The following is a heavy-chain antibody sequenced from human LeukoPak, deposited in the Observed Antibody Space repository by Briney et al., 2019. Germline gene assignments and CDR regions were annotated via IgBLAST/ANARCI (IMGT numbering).Heavy chain of an antibody. CDR1: GYSFTSYW. V-gene: IGHV5-51*01. CDR3: ARSHGGSGWSTGAEGFDY. J-gene: IGHJ4*02. Sequence: GESLKISCKGSGYSFTSYWIGRVRQMPGKGLEWMGIIYPGDSDTRYSPSFQGQVTISADKSISTAYLQWSSLKASDTAMYYCARSHGGSGWSTGAEGFDYWGQGTLVTVSS. D-gene: IGHD6-19*01. CDR2: IYPGDSDT.